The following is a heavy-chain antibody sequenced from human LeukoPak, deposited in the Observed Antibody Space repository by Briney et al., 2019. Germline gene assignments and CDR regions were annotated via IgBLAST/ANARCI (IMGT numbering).Heavy chain of an antibody. CDR2: IWYDGSNK. V-gene: IGHV3-33*01. CDR1: GFTFSSYG. D-gene: IGHD3-10*01. Sequence: GRSLRLSCAASGFTFSSYGMPWVRQAPGKGLEWVAVIWYDGSNKYYADSVKGRFTISRDNSKNTLYLQMNSLRAEDTAVYYCARGGALWFGEAQYYFDYWGQGTLVTVSS. J-gene: IGHJ4*02. CDR3: ARGGALWFGEAQYYFDY.